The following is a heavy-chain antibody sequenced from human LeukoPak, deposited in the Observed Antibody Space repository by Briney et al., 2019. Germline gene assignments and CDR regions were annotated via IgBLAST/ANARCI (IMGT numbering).Heavy chain of an antibody. CDR3: AKSAVTVTKGKYYFDY. CDR2: ISGSGGST. Sequence: QSGGSLRLSCAASGFTFSSYAMHWVRQAPGKGLEWVAAISGSGGSTYYADSVKGRFTISRDSSKNTLYLQMNSLRAEDTAVYYCAKSAVTVTKGKYYFDYWGQGTLVTVSS. D-gene: IGHD4-17*01. CDR1: GFTFSSYA. V-gene: IGHV3-23*01. J-gene: IGHJ4*02.